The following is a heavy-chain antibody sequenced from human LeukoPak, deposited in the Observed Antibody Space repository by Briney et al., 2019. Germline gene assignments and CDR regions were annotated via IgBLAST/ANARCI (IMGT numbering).Heavy chain of an antibody. CDR1: GGSISRYY. D-gene: IGHD3-22*01. CDR2: IYTSGST. V-gene: IGHV4-4*07. CDR3: AKFFTTDYYFDY. J-gene: IGHJ4*02. Sequence: MPSETLSLTCTVSGGSISRYYWGWIRQPAGKGLEWVGRIYTSGSTNYNPSLKSRVSMSVDTSKNQFSLQLSSVTAADTAVYYCAKFFTTDYYFDYWGQGTLVTVSS.